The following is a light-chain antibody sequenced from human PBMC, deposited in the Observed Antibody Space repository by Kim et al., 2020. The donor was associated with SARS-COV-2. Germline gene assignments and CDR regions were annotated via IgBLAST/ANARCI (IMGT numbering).Light chain of an antibody. CDR3: GSEASNSAYI. CDR2: EVK. Sequence: GQSVTISGTGTDNDIGIYNFVAWYQQHPGKAPKLMIYEVKKRPSGVSGRFSGSKSGNTASLTISRLQTEDEADYFCGSEASNSAYIFGTGTKVTVL. CDR1: DNDIGIYNF. V-gene: IGLV2-14*01. J-gene: IGLJ1*01.